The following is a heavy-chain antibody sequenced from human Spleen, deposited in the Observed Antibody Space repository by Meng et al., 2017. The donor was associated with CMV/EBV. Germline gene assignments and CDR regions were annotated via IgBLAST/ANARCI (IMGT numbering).Heavy chain of an antibody. CDR3: ARGGGPNQIRDYYYGMDV. CDR1: GYTFISYD. CDR2: MNPNSGHT. D-gene: IGHD1-14*01. V-gene: IGHV1-8*03. J-gene: IGHJ6*02. Sequence: ASVKVSCKASGYTFISYDIHWVRQATGQGLEWMGWMNPNSGHTGFAQKFQGRVTITRNTSISTAYMELSSLRSEDTAVYYCARGGGPNQIRDYYYGMDVWGQGTTVTVSS.